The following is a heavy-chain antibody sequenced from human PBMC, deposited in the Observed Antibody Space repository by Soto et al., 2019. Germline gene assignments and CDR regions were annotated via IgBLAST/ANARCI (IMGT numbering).Heavy chain of an antibody. J-gene: IGHJ4*02. CDR1: GGTFSSYA. V-gene: IGHV1-69*13. Sequence: ASVKVSCKASGGTFSSYAISWVRQAPGHGLEWMGQIIPIFGTISHAQNFQGRITITADESTSTAYMELSSLRSDDTAVYYCARPRTVAATKGYDYWGQGTLVTVS. CDR3: ARPRTVAATKGYDY. D-gene: IGHD4-4*01. CDR2: IIPIFGTI.